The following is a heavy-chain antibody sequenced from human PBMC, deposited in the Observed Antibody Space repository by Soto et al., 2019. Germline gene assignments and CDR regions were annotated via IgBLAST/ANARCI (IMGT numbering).Heavy chain of an antibody. J-gene: IGHJ4*02. D-gene: IGHD2-21*02. CDR2: INHSGST. CDR3: ARGPWRSGGSCYSIAGLGY. V-gene: IGHV4-34*01. CDR1: GGSFSGYD. Sequence: PSETLSLTCSVYGGSFSGYDWSWIRQPPGKGLEWIGEINHSGSTYYDPSLKSRITISVDTSKNQFSLKMTSVTAADTAVYYCARGPWRSGGSCYSIAGLGYWGQGTLVTVSS.